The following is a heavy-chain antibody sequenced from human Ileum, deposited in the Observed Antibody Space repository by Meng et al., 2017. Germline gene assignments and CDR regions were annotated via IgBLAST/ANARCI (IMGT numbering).Heavy chain of an antibody. J-gene: IGHJ3*02. CDR1: GFTLGSHY. V-gene: IGHV3-30*01. CDR3: ARFIDSSGSADALDI. D-gene: IGHD3-22*01. Sequence: GESLKISCALSGFTLGSHYMHWVRQIPGKGLEWVAVMAADGSQQHYAESVKGRFTFSRDITKNTVFLQMDSLRPDDTAVYFCARFIDSSGSADALDIWGQGTLVTVSS. CDR2: MAADGSQQ.